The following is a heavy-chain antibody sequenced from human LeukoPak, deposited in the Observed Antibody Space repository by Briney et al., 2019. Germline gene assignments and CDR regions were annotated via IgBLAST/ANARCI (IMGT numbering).Heavy chain of an antibody. J-gene: IGHJ6*04. CDR2: LYYSGST. CDR3: ARGGYDILTGYYRYYYYGMDV. Sequence: SETLSLTCTVSGGSISSSSYYWGWIRQPPGKGLEWIGSLYYSGSTNYNPSLKSRVTISVDTSKNQFSLKLSSVTAADTAVYYCARGGYDILTGYYRYYYYGMDVWGKGTTVTVSS. V-gene: IGHV4-39*07. CDR1: GGSISSSSYY. D-gene: IGHD3-9*01.